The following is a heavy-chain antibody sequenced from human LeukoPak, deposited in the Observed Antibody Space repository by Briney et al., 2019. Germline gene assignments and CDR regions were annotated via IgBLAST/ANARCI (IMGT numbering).Heavy chain of an antibody. CDR2: VSSSDGTI. J-gene: IGHJ4*02. Sequence: GGSLRLSCAASGFTFSSYEMNWVRQAPGKGLEWVSYVSSSDGTIYYADSVKGRFTISRDNAKNSLYLQMNSLRAGDTAVYYCARTIEMATISYFDYWGQGTLVTVSS. CDR1: GFTFSSYE. D-gene: IGHD5-24*01. CDR3: ARTIEMATISYFDY. V-gene: IGHV3-48*03.